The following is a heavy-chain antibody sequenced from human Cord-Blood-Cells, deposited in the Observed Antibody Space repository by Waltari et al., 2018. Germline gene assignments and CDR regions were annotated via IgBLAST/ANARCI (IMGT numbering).Heavy chain of an antibody. Sequence: QVQLVQSGAEVKKPGASVKVSCKAYGYTFTGYYMHWLRQRPGQGLAWMGWINPNSGGTNYAQKFQGRVTMTRDTSISTAYMELSRLRSDDTAVYYCARDQGGTFYGGNDYWGQGTLVTVSS. J-gene: IGHJ4*02. CDR2: INPNSGGT. CDR3: ARDQGGTFYGGNDY. D-gene: IGHD2-15*01. V-gene: IGHV1-2*02. CDR1: GYTFTGYY.